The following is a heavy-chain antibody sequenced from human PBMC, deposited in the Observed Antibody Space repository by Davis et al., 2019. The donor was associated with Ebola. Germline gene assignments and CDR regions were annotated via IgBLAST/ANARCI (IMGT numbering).Heavy chain of an antibody. CDR1: GGSISSGGYY. CDR2: IYYSGST. D-gene: IGHD3-3*01. CDR3: ARGLLERYFDL. V-gene: IGHV4-31*03. Sequence: MPSETLSLTCTVSGGSISSGGYYWSWIRQHPGKGLEWIGYIYYSGSTYYNPSLKSRVTISVDTSKNQFSLKLSSVTAADTAVYYCARGLLERYFDLWGRGTLVTVSS. J-gene: IGHJ2*01.